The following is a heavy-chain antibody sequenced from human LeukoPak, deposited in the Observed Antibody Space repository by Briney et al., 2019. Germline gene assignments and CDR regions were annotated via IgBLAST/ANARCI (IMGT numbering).Heavy chain of an antibody. V-gene: IGHV1-69-2*01. CDR1: GYTFTDYY. J-gene: IGHJ4*02. D-gene: IGHD3-10*01. Sequence: ASVKVSCKVSGYTFTDYYMHWVKQAPGKGLEWMGLVDPEDGETIYAEKFQGRVTITADTSTDTAYMELSSLRSEDTAVYYCATGFGYYFDYWGQGTLVTVSS. CDR2: VDPEDGET. CDR3: ATGFGYYFDY.